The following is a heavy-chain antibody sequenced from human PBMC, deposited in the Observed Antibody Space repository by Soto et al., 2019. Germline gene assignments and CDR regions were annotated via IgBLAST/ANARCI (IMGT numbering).Heavy chain of an antibody. CDR2: ISGSGGST. D-gene: IGHD3-22*01. Sequence: EVQLLESGGGLVQPGGSLRLSCAASGFTFSSYAMSWVRQAPGKGLEWVSAISGSGGSTYYADSVKGRFTISRDNSKNTLYLQMNSLRAEDTAVYYCAKGGGEEETYYYDSSGYPGYWGQGTLVTVSS. CDR3: AKGGGEEETYYYDSSGYPGY. J-gene: IGHJ4*02. CDR1: GFTFSSYA. V-gene: IGHV3-23*01.